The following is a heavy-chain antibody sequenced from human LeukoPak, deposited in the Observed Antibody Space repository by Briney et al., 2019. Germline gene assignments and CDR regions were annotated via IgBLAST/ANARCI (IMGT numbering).Heavy chain of an antibody. D-gene: IGHD3-22*01. CDR1: GYTFTSYY. V-gene: IGHV1-8*02. CDR2: MNPNSGNT. CDR3: ASQGYYDSSGYYHHDY. J-gene: IGHJ4*02. Sequence: ASVKVSCKASGYTFTSYYMHWVRQATGQGLEWMGWMNPNSGNTGYAQKFQGRVTMTRNTSISTAYMELSSLRSEDTAVYYCASQGYYDSSGYYHHDYWGQGTLVTVSS.